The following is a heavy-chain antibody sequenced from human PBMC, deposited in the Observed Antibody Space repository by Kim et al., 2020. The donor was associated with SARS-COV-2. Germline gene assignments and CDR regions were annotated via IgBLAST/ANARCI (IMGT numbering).Heavy chain of an antibody. J-gene: IGHJ6*02. Sequence: SVKGRFTISRHNAKNTLYLQMNSLRAEDTAVYYCARVRGSSWRSYGMDVWGQGTTVTVSS. D-gene: IGHD6-13*01. V-gene: IGHV3-53*04. CDR3: ARVRGSSWRSYGMDV.